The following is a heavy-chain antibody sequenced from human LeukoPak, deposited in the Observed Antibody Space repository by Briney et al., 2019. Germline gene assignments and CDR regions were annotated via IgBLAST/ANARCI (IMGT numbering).Heavy chain of an antibody. Sequence: PGGFLRLSCAASGFTFSTSDMGWVRQAPGKGLEWVSSISGSGGTTFYADSVKGRFTISRDNSKNTLYLQMNSLSPADTAVYYCAKFRARGAFDIWGQGTMVTVSS. CDR2: ISGSGGTT. J-gene: IGHJ3*02. CDR1: GFTFSTSD. CDR3: AKFRARGAFDI. V-gene: IGHV3-23*01.